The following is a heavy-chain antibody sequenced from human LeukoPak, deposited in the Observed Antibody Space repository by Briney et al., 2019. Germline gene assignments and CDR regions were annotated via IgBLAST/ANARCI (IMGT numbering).Heavy chain of an antibody. CDR3: AKAPVTTCSGTFCYPFDY. CDR2: ISGSGGST. Sequence: GGSLRLSCAASGFTFSSYAMSWVRQAPGKGLEWVSAISGSGGSTYYADSVKGRFTISRDNSKNTLYLQMSSLRAEDAGVYYCAKAPVTTCSGTFCYPFDYWGQGTLVTVSS. J-gene: IGHJ4*02. CDR1: GFTFSSYA. V-gene: IGHV3-23*01. D-gene: IGHD2-15*01.